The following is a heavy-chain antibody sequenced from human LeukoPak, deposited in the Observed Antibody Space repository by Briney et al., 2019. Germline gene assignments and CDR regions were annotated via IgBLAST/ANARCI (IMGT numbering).Heavy chain of an antibody. V-gene: IGHV3-9*01. CDR1: GFTFDDYA. CDR3: AKDLTSTYFYYYGMDV. Sequence: GGSLRLSCAASGFTFDDYAMHWVRQAPGKGPEWVSGIGWNSGNMDYADSVKGRFTISRDNAKNSLYLQMNSLRAEDTALYYCAKDLTSTYFYYYGMDVWGQGTTVTVSS. J-gene: IGHJ6*02. CDR2: IGWNSGNM.